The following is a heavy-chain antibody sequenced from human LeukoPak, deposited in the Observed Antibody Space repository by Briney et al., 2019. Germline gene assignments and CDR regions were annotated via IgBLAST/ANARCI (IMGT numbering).Heavy chain of an antibody. D-gene: IGHD6-19*01. Sequence: GGSLRLSCAASGFTFSSYAMSWVRQAPGKGLEWVSAVSGSGGSTYYADSVKGRFTISRDNSKNTLYLQMNSLRAEDTAVYYCARDSPVAGYLDYWGQGTLVTVSS. CDR2: VSGSGGST. J-gene: IGHJ4*02. CDR3: ARDSPVAGYLDY. CDR1: GFTFSSYA. V-gene: IGHV3-23*01.